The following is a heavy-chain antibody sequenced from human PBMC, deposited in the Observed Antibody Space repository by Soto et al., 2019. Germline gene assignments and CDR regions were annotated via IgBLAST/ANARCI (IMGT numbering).Heavy chain of an antibody. V-gene: IGHV4-30-2*01. CDR2: IYHSGST. Sequence: PSETLSLTCAVSGGSISSGGYSWSWIRQPPGKGLEWIGYIYHSGSTYYNPSLKSRVTISVDRSKNQFSLKLSSVTAADTAVYYCARDSYCGGDCYWPYFDYWGQGTLVTVSS. CDR1: GGSISSGGYS. D-gene: IGHD2-21*02. J-gene: IGHJ4*02. CDR3: ARDSYCGGDCYWPYFDY.